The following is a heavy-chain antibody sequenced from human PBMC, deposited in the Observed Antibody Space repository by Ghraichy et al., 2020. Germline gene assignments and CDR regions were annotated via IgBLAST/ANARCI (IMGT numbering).Heavy chain of an antibody. D-gene: IGHD6-19*01. CDR3: AKGPIAVASTYFEH. CDR2: ISGSGGRI. Sequence: GGSLRLSCAASGFTFSGHAMSWVRQAPGKGLEWVSGISGSGGRIYYADSVKGRFTISRDNSKNTLYLQMNSLRAEDTAIYYCAKGPIAVASTYFEHWGQGTLVTVSS. J-gene: IGHJ4*02. CDR1: GFTFSGHA. V-gene: IGHV3-23*01.